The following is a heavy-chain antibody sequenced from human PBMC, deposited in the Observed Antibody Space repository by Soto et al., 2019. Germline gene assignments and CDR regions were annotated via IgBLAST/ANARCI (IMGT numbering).Heavy chain of an antibody. J-gene: IGHJ4*02. CDR1: GSTFTSNG. CDR3: AYVGVYITGDYSFDL. V-gene: IGHV1-18*04. Sequence: QVHLVQSGPEMKKPGASVRVSCKVSGSTFTSNGIGWVRQAPGQGLEWMGWIRTYNENMDTAPQLHRRRTMTTDTSTTPAYMELTNLKFDDTALYYCAYVGVYITGDYSFDLWGQGTPVTVSS. CDR2: IRTYNENM. D-gene: IGHD2-8*01.